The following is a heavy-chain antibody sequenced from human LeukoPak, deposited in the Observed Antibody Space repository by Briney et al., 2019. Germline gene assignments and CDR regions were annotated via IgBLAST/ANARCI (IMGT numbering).Heavy chain of an antibody. CDR2: INPNSGGT. V-gene: IGHV1-2*02. CDR3: ARGYYCSSTSCYRLVYY. CDR1: GYTFTGYY. J-gene: IGHJ4*02. Sequence: GASVKVSCKASGYTFTGYYMHWVRQAPGQGLEWMGWINPNSGGTNYAQKFQGGVTMTRDTSISTAYMELSRLRSDDTAVYYCARGYYCSSTSCYRLVYYWGQGTLVTVSS. D-gene: IGHD2-2*02.